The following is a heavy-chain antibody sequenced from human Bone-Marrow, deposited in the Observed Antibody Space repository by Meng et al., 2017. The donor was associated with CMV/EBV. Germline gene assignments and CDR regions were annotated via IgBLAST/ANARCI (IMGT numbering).Heavy chain of an antibody. J-gene: IGHJ4*02. D-gene: IGHD2-15*01. CDR1: GFIFSSYA. Sequence: GGSLRLSCAASGFIFSSYAMSWVRQAPGKGLEWVSYISSSGATTYYADSVKGRFTISRDNAKNSLYLQMNSLGAEDTALYYCARAPASYCSAASCVVLDYWGQGTLVTVSS. V-gene: IGHV3-48*03. CDR3: ARAPASYCSAASCVVLDY. CDR2: ISSSGATT.